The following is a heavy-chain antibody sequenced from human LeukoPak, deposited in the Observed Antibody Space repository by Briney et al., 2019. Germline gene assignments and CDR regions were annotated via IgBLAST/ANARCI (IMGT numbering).Heavy chain of an antibody. V-gene: IGHV3-74*03. CDR1: GFSVSSHW. J-gene: IGHJ6*02. CDR2: METDDSRI. D-gene: IGHD3-16*02. CDR3: VRDTSFSRMDV. Sequence: HPGGSLRLSCAASGFSVSSHWMHWVRQAPGQGLVWVSRMETDDSRIEYADSVKGRFTLFRDNAKNTLYLQMNSLRVDDTGVYYCVRDTSFSRMDVWGPGTTVTVSS.